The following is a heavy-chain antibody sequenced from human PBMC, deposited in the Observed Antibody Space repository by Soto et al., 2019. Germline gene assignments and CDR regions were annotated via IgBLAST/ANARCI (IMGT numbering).Heavy chain of an antibody. V-gene: IGHV4-34*01. CDR1: GGSFSGYY. CDR2: INHSGST. D-gene: IGHD3-22*01. J-gene: IGHJ4*02. Sequence: SETLSLTCAVYGGSFSGYYWSWIRQPPGKGLEWIGEINHSGSTNYNPSLKSRVTISVDTSKNQFSLKLSSVTAADTAVYYCARGREWLLLPHYFDYWGQGTLVTVSS. CDR3: ARGREWLLLPHYFDY.